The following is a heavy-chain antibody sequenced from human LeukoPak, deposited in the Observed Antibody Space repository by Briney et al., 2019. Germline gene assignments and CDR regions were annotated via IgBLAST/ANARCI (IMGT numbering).Heavy chain of an antibody. CDR3: ARDGVTYDAFDI. CDR1: GVSINNYY. J-gene: IGHJ3*02. CDR2: IYYSGRT. Sequence: SETLSLTCTASGVSINNYYWNWIRQPPGKGLEWIGYIYYSGRTNYNPSLKSRVTISVDTSKNQFSLKLSSVNAADTAVYYCARDGVTYDAFDIWGQGTMVTVSS. D-gene: IGHD2-21*02. V-gene: IGHV4-59*01.